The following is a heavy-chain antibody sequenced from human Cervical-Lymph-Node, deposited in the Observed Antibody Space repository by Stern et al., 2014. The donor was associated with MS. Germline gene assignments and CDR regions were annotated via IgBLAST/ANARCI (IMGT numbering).Heavy chain of an antibody. CDR2: IRSSGSTI. V-gene: IGHV3-11*01. Sequence: DQLVESGGGLVKPGGSLRLSCAASGFTLSDYYMSWIRQAPGTGREWVSYIRSSGSTIYYADSVKGRFTISRDNAKNSLYLQMNSLRAEDTAVYYCARDSPSWGWCFDYWGQGTLVTVSS. J-gene: IGHJ4*02. CDR3: ARDSPSWGWCFDY. D-gene: IGHD6-19*01. CDR1: GFTLSDYY.